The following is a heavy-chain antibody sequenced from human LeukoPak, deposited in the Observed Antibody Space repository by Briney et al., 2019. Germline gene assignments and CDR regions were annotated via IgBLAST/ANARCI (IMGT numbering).Heavy chain of an antibody. V-gene: IGHV4-4*07. CDR1: ADSTNSYY. CDR2: IYTTGPA. D-gene: IGHD2/OR15-2a*01. Sequence: KPSETLSLPCTVSADSTNSYYGGWVPQPAGRGLEWIGPIYTTGPADYAPSLQVRVTMSVDTSQKQFSLNLRSITAADTAFYFCARHGYTASHFLLDYWSQGTLVTVSS. J-gene: IGHJ4*02. CDR3: ARHGYTASHFLLDY.